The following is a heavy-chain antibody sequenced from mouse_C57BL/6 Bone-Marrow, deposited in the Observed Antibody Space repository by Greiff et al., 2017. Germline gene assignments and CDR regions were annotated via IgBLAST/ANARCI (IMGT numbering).Heavy chain of an antibody. J-gene: IGHJ2*01. CDR1: GFTFSSYG. D-gene: IGHD4-1*01. Sequence: EVQLVESGGDLVKPGGSLKLSCAASGFTFSSYGMSWVRQTPDKRLEWVATISSGGSYTYYPDSVQGRFTISRDKAKNTLYLQMSSLKSEDTAMYYCARRVTGTDFDYWGQGTTLTVSS. CDR3: ARRVTGTDFDY. CDR2: ISSGGSYT. V-gene: IGHV5-6*01.